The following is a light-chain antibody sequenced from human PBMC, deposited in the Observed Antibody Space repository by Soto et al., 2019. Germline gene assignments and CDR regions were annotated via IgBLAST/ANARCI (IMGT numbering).Light chain of an antibody. Sequence: QSALTQPRPVSGSPGQSVTISCTGTSNDVGGYNFVSWYQQHPGKVPKLFIYDVSRRPSGVPDRFSGSKSGNTASLTISGLQAEDEADYYCSSYAGSYTLVFGGGTKLTVL. CDR2: DVS. V-gene: IGLV2-11*01. CDR3: SSYAGSYTLV. J-gene: IGLJ2*01. CDR1: SNDVGGYNF.